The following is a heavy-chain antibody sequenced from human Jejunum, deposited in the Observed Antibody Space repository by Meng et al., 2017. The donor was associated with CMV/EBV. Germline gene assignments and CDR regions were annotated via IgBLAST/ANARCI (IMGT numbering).Heavy chain of an antibody. Sequence: VSACSVSSGSSYWSSIRQPPGKGLEFIGYIYYNGNTNYNPSLMRRVTISLDTSQNHFSLKLTSVTAADTAVYYCARGTWAAAPSDYWGQGFLVTVSS. CDR2: IYYNGNT. V-gene: IGHV4-61*03. CDR3: ARGTWAAAPSDY. J-gene: IGHJ4*02. D-gene: IGHD1-1*01. CDR1: ACSVSSGSSY.